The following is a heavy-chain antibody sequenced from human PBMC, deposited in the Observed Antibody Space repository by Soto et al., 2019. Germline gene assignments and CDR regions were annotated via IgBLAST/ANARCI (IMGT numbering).Heavy chain of an antibody. J-gene: IGHJ6*02. V-gene: IGHV3-53*02. Sequence: EVQLVETGGGLIQPGGSLRLSCAASGFTVSSNYMSWVRQAPGKGLEWVSVIYSGGSTYYADSVKGRFTISRDNFKNTLNLQINTMRGEDTAVYYCARVGGRWGDHVLDFWGQGTRVTVSS. D-gene: IGHD1-26*01. CDR1: GFTVSSNY. CDR3: ARVGGRWGDHVLDF. CDR2: IYSGGST.